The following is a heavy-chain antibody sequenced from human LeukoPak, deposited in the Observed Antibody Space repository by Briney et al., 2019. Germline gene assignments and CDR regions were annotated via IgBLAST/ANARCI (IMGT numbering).Heavy chain of an antibody. V-gene: IGHV4-39*01. CDR1: GGSLSSSSYY. D-gene: IGHD6-19*01. CDR3: ARLNSSGWNYYYYMDV. Sequence: SGTLSLTCTVSGGSLSSSSYYWGWIRQPPGRGLEWIRRIYYSGSTYYNPSLKSRVTISVDTSKNQFSLKLSSVSAADTAVYYYARLNSSGWNYYYYMDVWGKGTTVTVSS. J-gene: IGHJ6*03. CDR2: IYYSGST.